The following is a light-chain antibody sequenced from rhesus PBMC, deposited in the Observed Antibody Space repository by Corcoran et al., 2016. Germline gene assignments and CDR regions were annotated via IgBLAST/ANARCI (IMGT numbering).Light chain of an antibody. Sequence: DVVMTQSPLSLPITPGQPASISCRSSQSLVYSNGNTYLSWYQQKPGQRPRLLSYRVSNRYFGVPDRFSGGGARTDFTLKMCRVEAGDVGVYYYGQGSHLPSSFGQGTKVEIK. J-gene: IGKJ2*01. V-gene: IGKV2-64*01. CDR3: GQGSHLPSS. CDR1: QSLVYSNGNTY. CDR2: RVS.